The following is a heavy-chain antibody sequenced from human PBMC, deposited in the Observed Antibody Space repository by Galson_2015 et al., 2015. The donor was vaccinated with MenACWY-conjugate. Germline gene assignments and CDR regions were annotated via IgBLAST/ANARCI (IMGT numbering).Heavy chain of an antibody. CDR3: AHRRHWGLREKPDAFDV. D-gene: IGHD7-27*01. V-gene: IGHV2-5*02. CDR1: GFSLSTNKMG. J-gene: IGHJ3*01. Sequence: PALVKPTQTLTLTCTFPGFSLSTNKMGVGWIRQPPGKALEWLALIYWDDEKHYNPSLKSRLTITKDTSKNQVVLTLTNMDPVDTGTYYCAHRRHWGLREKPDAFDVWGQGTLVTVSS. CDR2: IYWDDEK.